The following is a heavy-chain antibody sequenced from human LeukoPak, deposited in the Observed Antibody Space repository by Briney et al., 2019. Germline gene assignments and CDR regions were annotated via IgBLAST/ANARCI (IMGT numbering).Heavy chain of an antibody. CDR3: ARVKQQLVRLLGRDTTYYYYYYIDV. CDR2: ISTSGTTI. J-gene: IGHJ6*03. D-gene: IGHD6-13*01. V-gene: IGHV3-48*03. Sequence: GGSLRLSCTASRFTFRNYEMNWVRQAPGKGLEWISYISTSGTTIYYADSVKGRFTISRDNARNSLFLQMNSLRAEDTAVYYCARVKQQLVRLLGRDTTYYYYYYIDVWGKGTTVTVSS. CDR1: RFTFRNYE.